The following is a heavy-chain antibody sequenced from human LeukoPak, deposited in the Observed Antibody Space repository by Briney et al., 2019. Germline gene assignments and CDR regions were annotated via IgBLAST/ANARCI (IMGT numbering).Heavy chain of an antibody. CDR2: IYYSGST. D-gene: IGHD3-9*01. CDR3: ARGQYYDILTGYSQQRFDP. V-gene: IGHV4-31*03. Sequence: PSETLSLTCTVSGGSISSGGYYWSWIRQHPGKGLEWIGYIYYSGSTYYNPSLKSRVTMSVDTSKNQFSLKLSSVTAADTAVYYCARGQYYDILTGYSQQRFDPWGQGTLVTVSS. J-gene: IGHJ5*02. CDR1: GGSISSGGYY.